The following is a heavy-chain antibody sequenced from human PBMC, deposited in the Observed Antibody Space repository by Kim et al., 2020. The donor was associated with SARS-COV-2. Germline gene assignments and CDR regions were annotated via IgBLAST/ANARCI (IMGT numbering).Heavy chain of an antibody. Sequence: GGSLRLSCAASGFTFSSYDMHWVRQATGKGLEWVSAIGTAGDTYYPGSVKGRFTISRENAKNSLYLQMNSLRAGDTAVYYCARGGVRGVTFPFDYWGQGTLVTVSS. V-gene: IGHV3-13*01. CDR2: IGTAGDT. D-gene: IGHD3-10*01. CDR3: ARGGVRGVTFPFDY. CDR1: GFTFSSYD. J-gene: IGHJ4*02.